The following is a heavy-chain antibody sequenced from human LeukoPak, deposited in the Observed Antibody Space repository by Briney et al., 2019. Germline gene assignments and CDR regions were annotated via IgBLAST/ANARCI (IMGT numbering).Heavy chain of an antibody. CDR3: ARYAVQLERPGDY. D-gene: IGHD1-1*01. CDR1: GFTVSSNY. Sequence: GGSLRLSCAASGFTVSSNYMSWVRQAPGKGLEWVSVIYSGGSTYYADSVKGRFTISRDNSKNTLYLQMNSLRAEDTAVYYCARYAVQLERPGDYWGQGTLVTVSS. CDR2: IYSGGST. J-gene: IGHJ4*02. V-gene: IGHV3-53*01.